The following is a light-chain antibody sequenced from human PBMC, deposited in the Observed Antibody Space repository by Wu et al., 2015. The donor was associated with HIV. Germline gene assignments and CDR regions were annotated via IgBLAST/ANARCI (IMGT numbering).Light chain of an antibody. V-gene: IGKV3-15*01. CDR2: GAS. CDR3: QQRSNWPPFLT. J-gene: IGKJ4*01. CDR1: QSVSTN. Sequence: EIVMTQSPATLSVSPGERATLSCRASQSVSTNLAWYQQKPGQAPRLLISGASTRATGIPARFSGSGSGTEFTLTISSLEPEDVAVYYCQQRSNWPPFLTFGGGTKVEIK.